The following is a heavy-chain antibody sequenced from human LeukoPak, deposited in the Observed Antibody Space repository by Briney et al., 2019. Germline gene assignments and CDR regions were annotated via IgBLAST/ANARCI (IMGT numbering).Heavy chain of an antibody. CDR3: ARRSTFENFFDY. J-gene: IGHJ4*02. Sequence: SGTLSLTCTVSGGSISSYYWSWMRQPPGKGLEWIANIYYTGSTNYNPSLKSRVTISVDTSKNQFSLTLSSVTAADTAVYYCARRSTFENFFDYWGQGTLVTVSS. CDR2: IYYTGST. V-gene: IGHV4-59*08. CDR1: GGSISSYY. D-gene: IGHD3-10*01.